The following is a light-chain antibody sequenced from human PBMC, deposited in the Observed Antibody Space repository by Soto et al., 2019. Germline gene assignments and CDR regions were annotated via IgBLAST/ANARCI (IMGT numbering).Light chain of an antibody. CDR2: GAS. CDR3: QQCGSAPLT. Sequence: IVLTQPPGTLSLSPGERATLSCRASQSVSSSYLAWYQQKPGQAPRLLIYGASSRATGVPDRFSGSGSGTDFTLTISRLEPEDFAVYYCQQCGSAPLTFGQGTKVDIK. J-gene: IGKJ1*01. CDR1: QSVSSSY. V-gene: IGKV3-20*01.